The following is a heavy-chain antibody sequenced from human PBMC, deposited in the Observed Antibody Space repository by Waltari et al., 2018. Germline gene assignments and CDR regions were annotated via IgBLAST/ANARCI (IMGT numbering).Heavy chain of an antibody. V-gene: IGHV3-66*02. CDR2: KYRGGST. J-gene: IGHJ3*02. CDR3: ARKYSSGWDQPIGAFDI. Sequence: EVQLVESGGGLVQPGRSLRLSCAASDFTVSDNYTNWVRQAPGQELEWVSVKYRGGSTYYTDSVKGRFNISRDSSKNKVFLQMNALRPEDMAVYFCARKYSSGWDQPIGAFDIWGQGTKVTVSS. CDR1: DFTVSDNY. D-gene: IGHD6-19*01.